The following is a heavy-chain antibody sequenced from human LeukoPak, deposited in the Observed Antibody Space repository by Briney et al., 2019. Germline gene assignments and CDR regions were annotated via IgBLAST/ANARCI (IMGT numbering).Heavy chain of an antibody. Sequence: PGGSLRLSCAASGFTFSSYSMNWVRQAPGKGLEGVSSIISSSSYIYYADSVKGRFTISRDNAKNSLYLQMNRLRAEDTAVYYCARERARRGEVSVDYWGQGTLVTVSS. J-gene: IGHJ4*02. CDR1: GFTFSSYS. D-gene: IGHD3-10*01. CDR3: ARERARRGEVSVDY. CDR2: IISSSSYI. V-gene: IGHV3-21*01.